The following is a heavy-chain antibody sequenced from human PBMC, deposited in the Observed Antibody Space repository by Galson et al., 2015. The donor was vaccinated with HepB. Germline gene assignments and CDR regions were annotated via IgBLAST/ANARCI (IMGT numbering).Heavy chain of an antibody. CDR1: GFTFRTYW. CDR3: AKGPHIAAPGAL. J-gene: IGHJ1*01. V-gene: IGHV3-7*03. CDR2: ISADGGVR. D-gene: IGHD6-13*01. Sequence: SLRLSCAGSGFTFRTYWMRWVRQAPGKGLEWVGQISADGGVREYVESVKGRFTISRDNAKGALYLHMYSLRVEDTAVYYCAKGPHIAAPGALWGQGTLVTVSS.